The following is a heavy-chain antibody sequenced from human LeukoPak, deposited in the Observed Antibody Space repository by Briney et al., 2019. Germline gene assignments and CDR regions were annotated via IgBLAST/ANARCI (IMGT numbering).Heavy chain of an antibody. CDR2: IIPIFGTA. V-gene: IGHV1-69*13. CDR1: GGTFSSYA. Sequence: GASVKVSCKASGGTFSSYAISWVRQAPGQGLEWMGGIIPIFGTANYAQKFQGRVTITADESTSTAYMELSSLRSEDTAVYYCARVPGHYYYYYYMDVWGKGTTVTISS. CDR3: ARVPGHYYYYYYMDV. J-gene: IGHJ6*03. D-gene: IGHD3-10*01.